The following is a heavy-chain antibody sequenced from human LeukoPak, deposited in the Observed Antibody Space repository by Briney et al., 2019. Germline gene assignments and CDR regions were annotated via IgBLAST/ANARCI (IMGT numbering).Heavy chain of an antibody. CDR3: ARGSFRQQPNY. D-gene: IGHD6-13*01. CDR2: INPNNGGT. CDR1: GYTFTGYY. V-gene: IGHV1-2*02. J-gene: IGHJ4*02. Sequence: ASVKVSCKASGYTFTGYYIHWVRQAPGQGLEWVGWINPNNGGTNYAQKFQGRVTMTRDTSISTAYMELSRLRSDDTAVYYCARGSFRQQPNYWGQGTLVTVSS.